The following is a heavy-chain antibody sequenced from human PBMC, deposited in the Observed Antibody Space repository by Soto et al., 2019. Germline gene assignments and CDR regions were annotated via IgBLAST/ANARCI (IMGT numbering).Heavy chain of an antibody. CDR1: GGTFSSYA. Sequence: SVKVSCKASGGTFSSYAISWVRQAPGQGLEWMGGIIPIFGTANYAQKFQGRVTITADESTSTAYMELSSLRSEDTAVYYCASLAGYGDYHFDYWGQGTLVTVSS. J-gene: IGHJ4*02. CDR3: ASLAGYGDYHFDY. D-gene: IGHD4-17*01. V-gene: IGHV1-69*13. CDR2: IIPIFGTA.